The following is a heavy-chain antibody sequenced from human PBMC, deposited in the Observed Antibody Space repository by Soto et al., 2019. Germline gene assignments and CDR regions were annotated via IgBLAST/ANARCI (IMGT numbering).Heavy chain of an antibody. CDR1: GYTFSSYG. CDR3: ARDYGAVTEQWLVHAY. D-gene: IGHD6-19*01. V-gene: IGHV1-18*01. CDR2: ISAYNGNT. Sequence: ASVKVSCTASGYTFSSYGISGVRQAPGQGLEWMGWISAYNGNTNYAQKLQGRVTMTTDTSTSTADMELRSLRSDDTAVYYCARDYGAVTEQWLVHAYRGQGTLVTVSS. J-gene: IGHJ4*02.